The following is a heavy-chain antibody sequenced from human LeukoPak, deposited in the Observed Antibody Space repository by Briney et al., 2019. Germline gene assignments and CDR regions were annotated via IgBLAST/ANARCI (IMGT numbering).Heavy chain of an antibody. Sequence: SETLSLTCAVYGGSFSGYYWSWIRQPPGKGLEWIGEINHSGSTNYNPSLKSRVTISVDTSKNQFSLKLSSVTAADTAVYYCASGAETPRDDAFDIWGQGTMVTVSS. J-gene: IGHJ3*02. CDR1: GGSFSGYY. CDR3: ASGAETPRDDAFDI. CDR2: INHSGST. V-gene: IGHV4-34*01.